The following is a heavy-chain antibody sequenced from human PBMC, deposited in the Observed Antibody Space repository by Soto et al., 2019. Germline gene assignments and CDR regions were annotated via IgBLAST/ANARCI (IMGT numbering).Heavy chain of an antibody. CDR3: ARPTFDDFWSGYPRFDP. J-gene: IGHJ5*02. V-gene: IGHV2-70*01. CDR1: GFSLSTSGMC. CDR2: IDWDDDN. Sequence: SGPTLVNPTQTLTLTCTFSGFSLSTSGMCVSWIRQPPGKALEWLAPIDWDDDNYYSTSLKTRLTISKDTSKNQVVLTMTNMDPVDTATYYCARPTFDDFWSGYPRFDPWGQGTLGTVSS. D-gene: IGHD3-3*01.